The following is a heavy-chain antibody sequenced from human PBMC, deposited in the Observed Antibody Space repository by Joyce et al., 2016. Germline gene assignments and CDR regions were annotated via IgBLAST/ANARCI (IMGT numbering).Heavy chain of an antibody. CDR1: GLTLSNYG. CDR3: AKILTATYSSGWFLDY. Sequence: QVQLVASGGGVVQPGRSLRLSCAASGLTLSNYGVHWVRQAPGNGMEWVAVRSYDGIYKYYADSVKGRFTISRDNSKNTVFLEMNSLRTEDTAVYYCAKILTATYSSGWFLDYWGQGTLVTVSS. V-gene: IGHV3-30*18. J-gene: IGHJ4*02. D-gene: IGHD6-25*01. CDR2: RSYDGIYK.